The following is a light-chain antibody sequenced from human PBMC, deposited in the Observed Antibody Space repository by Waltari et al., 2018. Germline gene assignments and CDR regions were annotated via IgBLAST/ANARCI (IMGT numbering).Light chain of an antibody. CDR2: KAS. Sequence: SSLSASVGDRVTITCRASENVNNYLNWYQQKPEKAPKLLIYKASTLQSGVPSRFSGSGSGTDYTFTISSLQSEDVATYYCQHGYGTPLTFGGGTKVEIK. V-gene: IGKV1-39*01. J-gene: IGKJ4*01. CDR1: ENVNNY. CDR3: QHGYGTPLT.